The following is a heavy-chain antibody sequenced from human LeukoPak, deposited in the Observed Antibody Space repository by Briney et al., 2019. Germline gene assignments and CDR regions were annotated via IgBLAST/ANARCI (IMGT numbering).Heavy chain of an antibody. J-gene: IGHJ4*02. CDR1: GFTFSSYA. CDR3: ASDRGYSLNPYDY. CDR2: ISYDGSNK. Sequence: GRSLRLSCAASGFTFSSYAMHWVRQAPGKGLEWVAVISYDGSNKYYADSVKGRFTISRDNSKNTLYLQMNSLRAEDTAVYYCASDRGYSLNPYDYWSQGTLVTVSS. V-gene: IGHV3-30-3*01. D-gene: IGHD5-18*01.